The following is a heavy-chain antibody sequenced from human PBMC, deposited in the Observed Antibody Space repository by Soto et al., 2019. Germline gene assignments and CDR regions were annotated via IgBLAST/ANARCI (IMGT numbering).Heavy chain of an antibody. CDR3: ARSLTDFGGNLAL. D-gene: IGHD3-3*01. Sequence: QVQLVQSGAEVKKPGASVRVSCKASGYSFSSHYMHWVKQAPGQGLEWLGIINPTGGTTTYAQKLQGRVTLTADTETKTVYMELRSLRSADTASYYCARSLTDFGGNLALWGQGPLVSVSA. J-gene: IGHJ4*02. V-gene: IGHV1-46*04. CDR2: INPTGGTT. CDR1: GYSFSSHY.